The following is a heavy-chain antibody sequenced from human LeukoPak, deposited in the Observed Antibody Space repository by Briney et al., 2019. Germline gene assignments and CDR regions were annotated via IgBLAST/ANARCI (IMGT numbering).Heavy chain of an antibody. CDR1: GGSISIYY. CDR3: ARHTYSSGSYYYGMDV. Sequence: SETLSLTCTVSGGSISIYYWSWLRQPPGKGLEWIGYIYYSGSTNYNPSLKSRVTISVDTSKNQFSLKLSSVTAADTAVYYCARHTYSSGSYYYGMDVWGQGTTVTVSS. D-gene: IGHD6-19*01. CDR2: IYYSGST. V-gene: IGHV4-59*08. J-gene: IGHJ6*02.